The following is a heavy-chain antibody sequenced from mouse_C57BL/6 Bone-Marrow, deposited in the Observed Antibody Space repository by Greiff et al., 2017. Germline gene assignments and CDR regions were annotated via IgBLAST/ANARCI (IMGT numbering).Heavy chain of an antibody. CDR1: GYTFTDYE. V-gene: IGHV1-15*01. CDR3: TVPQIYYYGSSLYAMDY. J-gene: IGHJ4*01. CDR2: IDPETGGT. D-gene: IGHD1-1*01. Sequence: VKLMESGAELVRPGASVTLSCKASGYTFTDYEMHWVKQTPVHGLEWIGAIDPETGGTAYNQKFKGKAILTADKSSSTAYMELRSLTSEDSAVYYCTVPQIYYYGSSLYAMDYWGQGTSVTVSS.